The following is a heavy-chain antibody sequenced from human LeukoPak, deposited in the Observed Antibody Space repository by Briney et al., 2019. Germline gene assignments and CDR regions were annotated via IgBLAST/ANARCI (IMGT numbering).Heavy chain of an antibody. CDR1: GYRFTSYW. V-gene: IGHV5-51*01. CDR3: ATPYDGYARSDY. J-gene: IGHJ4*02. D-gene: IGHD5-24*01. Sequence: GESLRISCRGSGYRFTSYWIAWVRQMPGKGLEWMGIISPGNSQTRYSPSFQGQVTISADESISTAYLQWTSLKASDSAMYYCATPYDGYARSDYWGQGTLVTVSS. CDR2: ISPGNSQT.